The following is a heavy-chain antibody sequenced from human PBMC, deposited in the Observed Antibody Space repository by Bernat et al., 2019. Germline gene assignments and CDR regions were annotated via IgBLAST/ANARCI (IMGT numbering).Heavy chain of an antibody. Sequence: EVQLVESGGGLVQPGGSLRLSCAASGFTFSSYEMNWVRQAPGKGLEWVSYISSSGSTIYYADSVKGRFTISRDNAKNSLYLQMNSLRAEDTAVYYCARDCGGDCYNYYYYYGMDVWGQGTTVTVSS. CDR2: ISSSGSTI. CDR1: GFTFSSYE. D-gene: IGHD2-21*02. J-gene: IGHJ6*02. V-gene: IGHV3-48*03. CDR3: ARDCGGDCYNYYYYYGMDV.